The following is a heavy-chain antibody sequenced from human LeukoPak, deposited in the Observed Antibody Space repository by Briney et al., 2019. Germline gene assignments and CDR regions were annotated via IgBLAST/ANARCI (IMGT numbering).Heavy chain of an antibody. J-gene: IGHJ4*02. V-gene: IGHV1-2*02. Sequence: ASVKVSCKASGYTFTGFYIHWVRRAPGQGLEWMGWINPNSGGTNYAQKFQGRVTMTRDTSLSTAYMELSRLKSDDTAVYYCASLNPSITIDWGQGTLVTVSP. CDR1: GYTFTGFY. D-gene: IGHD3-10*01. CDR3: ASLNPSITID. CDR2: INPNSGGT.